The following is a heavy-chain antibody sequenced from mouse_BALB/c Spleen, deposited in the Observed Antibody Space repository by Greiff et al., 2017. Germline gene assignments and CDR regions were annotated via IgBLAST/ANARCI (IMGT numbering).Heavy chain of an antibody. CDR3: ARTVVYWYFDV. V-gene: IGHV5-17*02. D-gene: IGHD1-1*01. Sequence: DVKLVESGGGLVQPGGSRKLSCAASGFTFSSFGMHWVRQAPEKGLEWVAYISSGSSTIYYADTVKGRFTISRDNPKNTLFLQMTSLRSEDTAMYYCARTVVYWYFDVWGAGTTVTVSS. CDR1: GFTFSSFG. CDR2: ISSGSSTI. J-gene: IGHJ1*01.